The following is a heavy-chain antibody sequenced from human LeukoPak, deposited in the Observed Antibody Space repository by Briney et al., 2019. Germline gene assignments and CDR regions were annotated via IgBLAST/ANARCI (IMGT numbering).Heavy chain of an antibody. CDR1: GGSISSYY. CDR3: ARESQYYRHAFDI. V-gene: IGHV4-59*01. D-gene: IGHD3-10*01. J-gene: IGHJ3*02. CDR2: IYYSGST. Sequence: SETLSLNCTVSGGSISSYYWSWIRQPPGKGLEWIGYIYYSGSTNYNPSLKSRVTISVDTSKNQFSLKLSSVTAADTAVYYCARESQYYRHAFDIWGQGTMVTVSS.